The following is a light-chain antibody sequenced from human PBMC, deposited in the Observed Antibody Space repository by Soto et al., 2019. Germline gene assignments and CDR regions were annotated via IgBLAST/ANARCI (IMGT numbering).Light chain of an antibody. V-gene: IGKV3-15*01. Sequence: EIVMTQSPDNLSVSLGQGATLSCRASQPISRNLAWYQQKPGQAPRLLIYGASTRATDIPGRFSGGGSGTEFTLIISSLQSEDFAIYFCQQYNTWPRTFGQGTK. J-gene: IGKJ1*01. CDR3: QQYNTWPRT. CDR1: QPISRN. CDR2: GAS.